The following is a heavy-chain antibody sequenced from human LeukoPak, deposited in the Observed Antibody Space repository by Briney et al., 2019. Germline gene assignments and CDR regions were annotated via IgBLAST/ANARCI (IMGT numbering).Heavy chain of an antibody. Sequence: SETLSLTCTVSGGSISSYYWSWIRQPPGKGLEWIGSIYYSGSTYYNPSLKSRVTISVDTSKNQFSLKLSSVTAADTAVYYCARGRYGVGASDAFDIWGQGTMVTVSS. J-gene: IGHJ3*02. D-gene: IGHD1-26*01. V-gene: IGHV4-59*12. CDR3: ARGRYGVGASDAFDI. CDR2: IYYSGST. CDR1: GGSISSYY.